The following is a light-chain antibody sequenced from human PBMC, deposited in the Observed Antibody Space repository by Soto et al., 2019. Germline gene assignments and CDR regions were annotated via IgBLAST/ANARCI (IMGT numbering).Light chain of an antibody. J-gene: IGLJ2*01. Sequence: QSVLTQPPSASGSPGQSVTISCTGTSSDVGGYDRVSWFQQHPGKAPKLIIYAVTDRISGVPYRFSGSKSGNTASLTVSGLQAEDDADYYCAAYGGRDDMIFGGGTKVTVL. CDR1: SSDVGGYDR. CDR2: AVT. CDR3: AAYGGRDDMI. V-gene: IGLV2-8*01.